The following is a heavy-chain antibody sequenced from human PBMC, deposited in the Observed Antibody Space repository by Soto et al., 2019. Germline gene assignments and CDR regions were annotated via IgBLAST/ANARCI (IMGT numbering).Heavy chain of an antibody. CDR3: ARDSDCHSTSCFFPPHV. V-gene: IGHV3-21*06. D-gene: IGHD2-2*01. CDR2: ISGGGSYI. J-gene: IGHJ6*02. CDR1: GFTFSDEN. Sequence: GGSLRLSCSASGFTFSDENMSWVRQVPGKGLEWVSGISGGGSYIFYADSVQGRFSISRENPKNSLFLEMNSLRVEDTAVYYCARDSDCHSTSCFFPPHVWGQGTTVTVSS.